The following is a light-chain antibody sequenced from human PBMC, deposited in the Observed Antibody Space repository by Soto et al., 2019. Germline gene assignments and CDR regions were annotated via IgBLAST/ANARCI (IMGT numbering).Light chain of an antibody. CDR3: QQLNSYPRT. Sequence: DIQLTQSPSFLSASVGDRVTITCRASQGINNYLAWYQQKPGKAPKLLIYAASTLQSGVPSRFSGSGSGAEVTLTITSLQPEDFATYYCQQLNSYPRTFGQGTKVEIK. J-gene: IGKJ1*01. CDR2: AAS. CDR1: QGINNY. V-gene: IGKV1-9*01.